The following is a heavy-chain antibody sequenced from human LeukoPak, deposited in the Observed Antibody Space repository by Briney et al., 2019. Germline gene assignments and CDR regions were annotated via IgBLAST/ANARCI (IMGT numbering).Heavy chain of an antibody. CDR3: ARDPTLSIAVAFPFDY. V-gene: IGHV3-33*01. CDR1: GFTFSSYG. Sequence: PGGSLRLSCAASGFTFSSYGMHWVRQAPGKGLEWVAVIWYDGSNKYHADSVKGRFTISRDNSKNTLYLQMNSLRAEDTAVYYCARDPTLSIAVAFPFDYWGQGTLVTVSS. CDR2: IWYDGSNK. D-gene: IGHD6-19*01. J-gene: IGHJ4*02.